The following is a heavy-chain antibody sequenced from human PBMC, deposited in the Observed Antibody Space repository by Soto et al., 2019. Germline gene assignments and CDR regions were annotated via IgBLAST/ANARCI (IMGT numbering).Heavy chain of an antibody. CDR3: AREDSGAFFDF. Sequence: PSETLSLTCAVSGGSIISGGYSWSWIRQPPGKGLEWIGYIYSGTTHYNPSLESRVTIAMDRSKNQGSLSLKSVTAADTVVYYCAREDSGAFFDFWGQGTLVTVSS. V-gene: IGHV4-30-2*01. D-gene: IGHD2-15*01. J-gene: IGHJ4*02. CDR2: IYSGTT. CDR1: GGSIISGGYS.